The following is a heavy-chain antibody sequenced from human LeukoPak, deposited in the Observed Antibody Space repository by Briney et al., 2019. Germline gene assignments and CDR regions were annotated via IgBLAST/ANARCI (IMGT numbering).Heavy chain of an antibody. CDR1: GFTFDEYG. D-gene: IGHD1-20*01. CDR3: ASFNWNDHRSGY. V-gene: IGHV3-20*04. Sequence: GGSLRLSCTASGFTFDEYGMAWVRQAPGKGLEWVSGITWNGGSTGYAGAVKGRFTISRDNANNSLYLQMNRLRVEDTAVYYCASFNWNDHRSGYWGQGTLVTVSS. CDR2: ITWNGGST. J-gene: IGHJ4*02.